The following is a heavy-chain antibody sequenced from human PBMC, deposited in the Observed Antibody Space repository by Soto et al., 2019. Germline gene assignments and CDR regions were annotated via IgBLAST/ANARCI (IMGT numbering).Heavy chain of an antibody. Sequence: GGSLRLSCAASGFTFSSYAMSWVRQAPGKGLEWVSAISGSGGSTYYADSVKGRFTISRDNSKSTLYLQMNSLRAEDTAVYYCAKDYCSGGSCWDFDYWGHGTLVTVSS. V-gene: IGHV3-23*01. CDR1: GFTFSSYA. CDR2: ISGSGGST. J-gene: IGHJ4*01. D-gene: IGHD2-15*01. CDR3: AKDYCSGGSCWDFDY.